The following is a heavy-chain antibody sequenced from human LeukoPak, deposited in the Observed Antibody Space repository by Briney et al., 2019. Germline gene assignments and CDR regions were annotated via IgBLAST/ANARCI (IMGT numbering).Heavy chain of an antibody. CDR2: INHSGST. Sequence: PSETLSLTCAVYGGSFSGYYWSWIRQPPGKGLEWIGEINHSGSTNYNPSLKSRVTISVDTSKNQFSLKLSSVTAADTAVYYCAIAAAGIDDYWGQGTLVTVSS. CDR3: AIAAAGIDDY. CDR1: GGSFSGYY. J-gene: IGHJ4*02. D-gene: IGHD6-13*01. V-gene: IGHV4-34*01.